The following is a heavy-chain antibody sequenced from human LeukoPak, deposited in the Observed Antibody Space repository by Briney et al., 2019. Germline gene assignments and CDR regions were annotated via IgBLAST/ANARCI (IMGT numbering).Heavy chain of an antibody. CDR3: ARDRYCSGGSCYSPFDY. Sequence: GGSLRLSCAASGFTFIRYAMTWVRQAPGKGLEWVSTIGGSGANTYYADSVKGRFTISKDNSKNTLYLQMNSLRAEDTAVYYCARDRYCSGGSCYSPFDYWGQGTLVTVSS. D-gene: IGHD2-15*01. CDR1: GFTFIRYA. CDR2: IGGSGANT. V-gene: IGHV3-23*01. J-gene: IGHJ4*02.